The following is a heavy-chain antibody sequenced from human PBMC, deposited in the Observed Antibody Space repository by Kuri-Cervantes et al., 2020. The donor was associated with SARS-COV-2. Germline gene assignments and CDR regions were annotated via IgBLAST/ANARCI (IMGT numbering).Heavy chain of an antibody. D-gene: IGHD3-3*01. Sequence: LSLTCAASGFSFSDYYMSWIRQAPGKGLEWVSCISSSDESRHYADSVKGRFTISRDNTKKSLYLQMNSLRAEDTGVYFCARDATSYDFWTSTTGGYSDYWGQGALVTVSS. J-gene: IGHJ4*02. CDR3: ARDATSYDFWTSTTGGYSDY. CDR1: GFSFSDYY. CDR2: ISSSDESR. V-gene: IGHV3-11*04.